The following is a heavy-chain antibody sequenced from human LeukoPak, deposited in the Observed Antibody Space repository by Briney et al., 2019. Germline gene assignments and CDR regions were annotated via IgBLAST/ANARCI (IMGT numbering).Heavy chain of an antibody. D-gene: IGHD4-17*01. V-gene: IGHV3-30*02. CDR3: AKDLTTVTTQGDY. Sequence: GGSLRLSCAASGFTFSSYGMHWVRQAPGKGLEWVAFIRYDGSDKYYADSVKGRFTISRDNSKNTLYLQMNSLRAEDTAVYYCAKDLTTVTTQGDYWGQGTLVTVSS. CDR2: IRYDGSDK. CDR1: GFTFSSYG. J-gene: IGHJ4*02.